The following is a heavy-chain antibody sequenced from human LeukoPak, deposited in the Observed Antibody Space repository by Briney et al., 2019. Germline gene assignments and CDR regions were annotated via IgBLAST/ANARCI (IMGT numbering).Heavy chain of an antibody. CDR1: GFAFSSYW. CDR3: ARDFDDVWGSYRYWDY. CDR2: IKQDGSEK. D-gene: IGHD3-16*02. V-gene: IGHV3-7*05. Sequence: PGGSLRLSCAASGFAFSSYWMSWVRQAPGKGLEWVADIKQDGSEKYYVDSVKGRFTISRDNAKNSLYLQMNSLRAEDTAVYYCARDFDDVWGSYRYWDYWGQRTLVTVSS. J-gene: IGHJ4*02.